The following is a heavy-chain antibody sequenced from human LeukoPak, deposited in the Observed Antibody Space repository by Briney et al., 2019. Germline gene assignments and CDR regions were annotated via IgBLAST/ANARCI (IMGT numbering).Heavy chain of an antibody. CDR3: ARNRPFPYCSGGSCYSLVRLDY. J-gene: IGHJ4*02. CDR1: GYTFTNYG. Sequence: ASVKVSCKTSGYTFTNYGVSWVRQAPGQGLEWMGWISAYIGETNYAQKFQGRVTMTTDTSTSTAYMELRSLRSDDTAVYYCARNRPFPYCSGGSCYSLVRLDYWGQGTLVTVSS. D-gene: IGHD2-15*01. CDR2: ISAYIGET. V-gene: IGHV1-18*01.